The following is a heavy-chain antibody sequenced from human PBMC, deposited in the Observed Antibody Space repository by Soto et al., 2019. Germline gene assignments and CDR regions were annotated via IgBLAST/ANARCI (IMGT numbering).Heavy chain of an antibody. Sequence: QVQLVQSGAEVKKPGSSVKVSCKASGGTFSSYAISWVRQAPGPGLERMGGIIPIFGTANYAQKFQGSVTITEDESTSTAVMELSSLRSEDTAVYYCARHVPAAGYYYGMDVWGQGATVTVSS. J-gene: IGHJ6*02. CDR3: ARHVPAAGYYYGMDV. CDR2: IIPIFGTA. CDR1: GGTFSSYA. D-gene: IGHD2-2*01. V-gene: IGHV1-69*12.